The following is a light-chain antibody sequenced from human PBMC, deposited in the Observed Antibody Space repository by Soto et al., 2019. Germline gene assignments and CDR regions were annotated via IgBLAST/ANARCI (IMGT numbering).Light chain of an antibody. CDR2: RAS. CDR3: QRYSGT. V-gene: IGKV1-5*03. CDR1: QSIDTW. J-gene: IGKJ3*01. Sequence: DIQMTQSPSTLSASVGDRVTITCRASQSIDTWLAWYQQKPGKAPKLLIYRASSLESGVPSRFSGSGSGTEFTLTISSLQPDDFSTYYCQRYSGTFGPGTKVDIK.